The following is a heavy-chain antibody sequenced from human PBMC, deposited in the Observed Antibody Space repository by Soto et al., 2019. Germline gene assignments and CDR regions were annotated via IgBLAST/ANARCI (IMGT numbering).Heavy chain of an antibody. D-gene: IGHD1-1*01. CDR1: GFTFSSYW. CDR2: MSNDGSST. Sequence: PWGSLRLSCAASGFTFSSYWMHWVRQAPGKGLVWVSRMSNDGSSTTYVDSVKGRFIISRDNAQNTLFLQMNSLRAEDTAVYYCAWGNSGTDTRVIDSWGQGDRVTVS. J-gene: IGHJ4*02. CDR3: AWGNSGTDTRVIDS. V-gene: IGHV3-74*01.